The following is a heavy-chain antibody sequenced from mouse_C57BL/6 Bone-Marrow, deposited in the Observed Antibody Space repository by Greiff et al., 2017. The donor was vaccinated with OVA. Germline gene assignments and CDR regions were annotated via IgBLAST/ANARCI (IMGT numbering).Heavy chain of an antibody. V-gene: IGHV14-4*01. CDR2: IDPENGDT. CDR1: GFNIKDDY. Sequence: EVQLQQSGAELVRPGASVKLSCTASGFNIKDDYMHWVKQRPEQGLEWIGWIDPENGDTEYASKFQGKATITADTASNTAYLQLSSLTSEDTAVYYCTTFYLWDYWGQGTTLTVSS. CDR3: TTFYLWDY. D-gene: IGHD5-5*01. J-gene: IGHJ2*01.